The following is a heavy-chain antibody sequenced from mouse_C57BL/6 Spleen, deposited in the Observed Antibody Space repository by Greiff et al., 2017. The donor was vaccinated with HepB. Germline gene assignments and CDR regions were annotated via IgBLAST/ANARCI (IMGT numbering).Heavy chain of an antibody. V-gene: IGHV1-26*01. CDR1: GYTFTDYY. J-gene: IGHJ3*01. CDR3: ASPYYGNSFAY. CDR2: INPNNGGT. D-gene: IGHD2-10*01. Sequence: VQLQQSGPELVKPGASVKISCKASGYTFTDYYMNWVKQSHGKSLEWIGDINPNNGGTSYNQKFKGKATLTVDKSSSTAYMELRSLTSEDSAVYYCASPYYGNSFAYWGQGTLVTVSA.